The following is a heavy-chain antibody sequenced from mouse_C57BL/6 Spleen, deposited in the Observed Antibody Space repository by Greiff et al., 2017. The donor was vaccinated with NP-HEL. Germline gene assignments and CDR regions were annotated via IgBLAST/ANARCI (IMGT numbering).Heavy chain of an antibody. V-gene: IGHV2-2*01. CDR2: IWSGGST. CDR1: GFSFTSYG. J-gene: IGHJ3*01. CDR3: ATTAQATYWFAY. Sequence: VKLVESGPGLVQPSQSLSITCTVSGFSFTSYGVHWVRQSPGKGLEWLGVIWSGGSTDYNAAFISRLSISKDNSTSQVFFKMNSLQADDTAIYYCATTAQATYWFAYWGQGTLVTVSA. D-gene: IGHD3-2*02.